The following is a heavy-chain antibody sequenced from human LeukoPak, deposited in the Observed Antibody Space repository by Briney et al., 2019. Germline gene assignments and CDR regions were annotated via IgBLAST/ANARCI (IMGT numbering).Heavy chain of an antibody. CDR1: RFTFSSYA. J-gene: IGHJ4*02. D-gene: IGHD6-13*01. Sequence: GGSLRLSCAASRFTFSSYAMHWVRQAPGKGLEWVAVISYDASNKYYADSVKGRFTISRDNSKNTVYLQMNSLRAEDTAVYYCARGIQQLVLFDYWGQGTLVTVSS. CDR3: ARGIQQLVLFDY. V-gene: IGHV3-30*04. CDR2: ISYDASNK.